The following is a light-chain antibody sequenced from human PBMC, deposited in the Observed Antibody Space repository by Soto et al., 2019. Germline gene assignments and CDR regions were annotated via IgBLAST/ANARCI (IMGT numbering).Light chain of an antibody. V-gene: IGKV3-20*01. J-gene: IGKJ5*01. Sequence: EIVMTQSPATLSVSPGERATLSCRASQSIGSNLVWYQQRPGQAPRLLIYGASSRATGIPERFRVRWSGPDCNLTISRLEPEDFAVDYCQQYGSSRFGQGTRLEIK. CDR1: QSIGSN. CDR3: QQYGSSR. CDR2: GAS.